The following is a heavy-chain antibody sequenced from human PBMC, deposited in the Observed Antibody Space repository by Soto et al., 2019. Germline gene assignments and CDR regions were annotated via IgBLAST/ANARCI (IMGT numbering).Heavy chain of an antibody. CDR2: IYYDGNT. J-gene: IGHJ4*02. Sequence: SETLSLTCTVSGGSISSGDYYWSWIRQPPGKGLESIANIYYDGNTYYNPSLKGRVTISLDTSKNQFSLRLNSVTAADTAVYYCARSSIKPQVFMYPFDSWSQGTLVTVS. D-gene: IGHD3-3*01. CDR1: GGSISSGDYY. CDR3: ARSSIKPQVFMYPFDS. V-gene: IGHV4-39*01.